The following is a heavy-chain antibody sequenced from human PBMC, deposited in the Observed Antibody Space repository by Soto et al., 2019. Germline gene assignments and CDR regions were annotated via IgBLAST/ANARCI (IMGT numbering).Heavy chain of an antibody. CDR1: GFTFSSYA. Sequence: QVQLVESGGGVVQPGRSLRLSCAAYGFTFSSYAMHWVRQAPGKGLEWVAVISYDGSNKYYADSVKGRLTISRDNSKNTLYLQMNSLRAEDTAVYYCARAIVGATSYWGQGTLVTVSS. V-gene: IGHV3-30-3*01. D-gene: IGHD1-26*01. CDR2: ISYDGSNK. CDR3: ARAIVGATSY. J-gene: IGHJ4*02.